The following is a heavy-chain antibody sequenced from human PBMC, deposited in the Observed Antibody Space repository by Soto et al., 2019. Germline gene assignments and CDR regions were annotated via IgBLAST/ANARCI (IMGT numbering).Heavy chain of an antibody. CDR2: INAGNGNT. J-gene: IGHJ4*02. D-gene: IGHD1-1*01. Sequence: ASVKVSCKASGYTFTSYAMHWVRQAPGQRLEWMGWINAGNGNTKYSQKFQGRVTITRDTSASTAYMELSSLRSEDTAVYYCARIGNWNDRYFDYWGQGTLVTVSS. CDR1: GYTFTSYA. CDR3: ARIGNWNDRYFDY. V-gene: IGHV1-3*01.